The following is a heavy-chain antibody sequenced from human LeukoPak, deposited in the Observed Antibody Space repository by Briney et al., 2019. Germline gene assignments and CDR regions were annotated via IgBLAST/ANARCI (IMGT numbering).Heavy chain of an antibody. CDR2: ISWNSGGI. D-gene: IGHD6-6*01. Sequence: LSLTCTVSGGSIRSYYWSWIRQPPGKGLEWVSGISWNSGGIAYADSVKGRFTISRDNAKNSLYLQMNSLRAEDTALYYCSRVSAYTTSSGEFDYWGQGTLVTVSS. CDR3: SRVSAYTTSSGEFDY. V-gene: IGHV3-9*01. J-gene: IGHJ4*02. CDR1: GGSIRSYY.